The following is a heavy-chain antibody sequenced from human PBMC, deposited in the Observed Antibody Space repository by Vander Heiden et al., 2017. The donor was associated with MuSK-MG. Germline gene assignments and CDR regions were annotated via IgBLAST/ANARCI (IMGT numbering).Heavy chain of an antibody. Sequence: EVQWLAPGGGWVQPGGPLRRPCAPPGCTLRSYSLSWVRQVPGKGLEWVATISESAGSTYYVDYVQGRFTIARDNSKNTLYLQMNSLRAEDTAVYFCAKNCGGTCYSDMDVWGKGTTVTVSS. CDR2: ISESAGST. J-gene: IGHJ6*03. V-gene: IGHV3-23*01. D-gene: IGHD2-21*01. CDR1: GCTLRSYS. CDR3: AKNCGGTCYSDMDV.